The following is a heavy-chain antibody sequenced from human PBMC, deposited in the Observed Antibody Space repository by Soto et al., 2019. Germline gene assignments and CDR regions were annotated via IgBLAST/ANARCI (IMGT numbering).Heavy chain of an antibody. V-gene: IGHV5-51*01. D-gene: IGHD3-3*01. CDR1: GYSFTSYW. CDR2: IYPGDSDT. CDR3: ARSSESITIFGVGIKYYYGMDV. Sequence: GESLKISCKGSGYSFTSYWIGWVRQMPGKGLEWMGIIYPGDSDTRYSPSFQGQVTISADKSIGTAYLQWSSLKASDTAMYYCARSSESITIFGVGIKYYYGMDVWGQGTTVTVSS. J-gene: IGHJ6*02.